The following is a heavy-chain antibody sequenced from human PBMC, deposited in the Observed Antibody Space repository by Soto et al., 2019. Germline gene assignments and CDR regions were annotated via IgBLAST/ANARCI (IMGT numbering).Heavy chain of an antibody. CDR3: ASLGYSGYLPGRDYYYYGMDV. CDR1: GGSFSGYY. Sequence: SETRSLTCAVYGGSFSGYYWSWIRQPPGKGLEWIGEINHSGSTNYNPSLKSRVTISVDTSKNQFSLKLSSVTAADTAVYYCASLGYSGYLPGRDYYYYGMDVWGQGTTVTVSS. J-gene: IGHJ6*02. V-gene: IGHV4-34*01. CDR2: INHSGST. D-gene: IGHD5-12*01.